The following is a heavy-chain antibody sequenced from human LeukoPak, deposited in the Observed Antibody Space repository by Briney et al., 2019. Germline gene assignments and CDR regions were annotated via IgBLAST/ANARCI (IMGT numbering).Heavy chain of an antibody. J-gene: IGHJ4*02. CDR1: GFTFTNSY. CDR3: ARDPRTVRI. D-gene: IGHD1-1*01. Sequence: GGSLRLSCAASGFTFTNSYMTWVRQAPGKGLEWLSYISGSGDDTNYAGSVRGRFTISRDNAKNSLYLQMNSLRVEDTAVYYCARDPRTVRIWGQGTLVTVSS. CDR2: ISGSGDDT. V-gene: IGHV3-11*06.